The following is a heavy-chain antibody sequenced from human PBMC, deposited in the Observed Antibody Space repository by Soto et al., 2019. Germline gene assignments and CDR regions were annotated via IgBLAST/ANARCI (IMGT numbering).Heavy chain of an antibody. CDR1: GGSISSNY. Sequence: ETLSLTCTVSGGSISSNYWTWIRQPPGKGLEWIGYVYNSGSTNYNPSLKSRVTISEDTSKSQFSLKVNSMTAADTAVYYCARYRRGAVAGYTLDNWGQGILVTVSS. CDR3: ARYRRGAVAGYTLDN. V-gene: IGHV4-59*01. J-gene: IGHJ4*02. CDR2: VYNSGST. D-gene: IGHD6-13*01.